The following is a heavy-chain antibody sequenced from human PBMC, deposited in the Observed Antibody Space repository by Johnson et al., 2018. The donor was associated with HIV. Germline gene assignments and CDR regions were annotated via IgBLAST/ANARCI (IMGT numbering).Heavy chain of an antibody. Sequence: VQLVESGGGVVQPGRSLRLSCAASGFTFSTYGMHWVRQAPGKGLEWVAVMWYDGSNKYYADSVKGRFTISRDNSKNTLYLQMNSLRAEDTAVYYCACLAHDAFDIWGQGTMVTVSS. J-gene: IGHJ3*02. CDR2: MWYDGSNK. CDR3: ACLAHDAFDI. D-gene: IGHD3-16*01. V-gene: IGHV3-33*01. CDR1: GFTFSTYG.